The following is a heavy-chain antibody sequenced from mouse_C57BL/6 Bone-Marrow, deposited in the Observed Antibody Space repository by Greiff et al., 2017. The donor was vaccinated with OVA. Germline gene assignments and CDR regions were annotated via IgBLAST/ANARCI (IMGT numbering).Heavy chain of an antibody. CDR1: GFNIKDDY. D-gene: IGHD1-1*01. Sequence: EVQLQQSGAELVRPGASVKLSCTASGFNIKDDYMHWVKQRPEQGLEWIGWIDPENGDTEYASKFQGKATITADTSSNPAYLQLSSLTSEDTAVYYCTTDYYGSSYPWFAYWGQGTLVTVSA. V-gene: IGHV14-4*01. J-gene: IGHJ3*01. CDR3: TTDYYGSSYPWFAY. CDR2: IDPENGDT.